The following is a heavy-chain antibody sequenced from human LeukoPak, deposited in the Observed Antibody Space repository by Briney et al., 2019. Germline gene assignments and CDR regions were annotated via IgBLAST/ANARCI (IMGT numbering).Heavy chain of an antibody. V-gene: IGHV3-23*01. Sequence: GGSLRLSCAASGFTFSSYAMSWVRQAPGKGLECVSAISGSGGSTYYADSVKGRFTISRDNSKNTLYLQMNSLRAEDTAVYYCAKQIGYCSSTSCYDLLSFDYWGQGTLVTVSS. CDR3: AKQIGYCSSTSCYDLLSFDY. CDR2: ISGSGGST. CDR1: GFTFSSYA. D-gene: IGHD2-2*01. J-gene: IGHJ4*02.